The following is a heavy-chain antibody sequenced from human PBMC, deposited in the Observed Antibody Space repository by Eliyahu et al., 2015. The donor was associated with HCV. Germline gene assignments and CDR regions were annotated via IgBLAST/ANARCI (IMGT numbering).Heavy chain of an antibody. CDR2: IRHDGGNE. J-gene: IGHJ4*02. V-gene: IGHV3-30*02. Sequence: QLVESGGGVVQXGGSXRLSCAVXGFTFSDXAXHXVRQAPGKGLEWGAFIRHDGGNEYYAESVKGRLTISRDNSKNTLYLHINSLRHEDTAVYYCAKDSAVLTTEAFYLDHWSQGTLVTVSS. CDR3: AKDSAVLTTEAFYLDH. D-gene: IGHD4-11*01. CDR1: GFTFSDXA.